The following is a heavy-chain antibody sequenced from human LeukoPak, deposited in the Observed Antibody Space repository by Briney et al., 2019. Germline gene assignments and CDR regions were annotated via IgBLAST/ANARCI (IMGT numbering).Heavy chain of an antibody. V-gene: IGHV3-21*01. D-gene: IGHD6-6*01. CDR2: ISSSSYI. CDR1: GFTFSSYS. CDR3: ARVRSSGAHGSFDY. J-gene: IGHJ4*02. Sequence: GGSLRLSCAASGFTFSSYSMNWVRQAPGKGLEWVSSISSSSYIYYADSVKGRFTISGDNAKNSLYLQMNSLRAEDTAVYYCARVRSSGAHGSFDYWGQGTLVTVSS.